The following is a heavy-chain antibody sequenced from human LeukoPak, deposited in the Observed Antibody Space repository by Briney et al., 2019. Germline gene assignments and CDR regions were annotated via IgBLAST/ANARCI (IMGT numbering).Heavy chain of an antibody. D-gene: IGHD4-11*01. J-gene: IGHJ2*01. CDR1: GFTFSSYD. CDR2: IWYDGSNK. V-gene: IGHV3-33*01. CDR3: ARDGDSNWYFDL. Sequence: GGSLRLSCAASGFTFSSYDMHWVRQAPGKGLEWVAIIWYDGSNKYYADSVKGRFTISRDNSKNTLYLQMNNLRAEDTAIYYCARDGDSNWYFDLWGRGTLVTVSS.